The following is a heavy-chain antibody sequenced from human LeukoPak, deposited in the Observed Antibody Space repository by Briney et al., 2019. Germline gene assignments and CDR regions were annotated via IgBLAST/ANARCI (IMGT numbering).Heavy chain of an antibody. V-gene: IGHV3-23*01. CDR1: GFTFSSYA. Sequence: GGSLRLSCAASGFTFSSYAMSWVRQAPGKGLEWVSAISGSGGSTYYADSVKGRFTISRDNSKNTLYLQMNSLRAEDTAVYYCAKDLSCSWKSYYFDYWGQGTLVTVSS. D-gene: IGHD6-13*01. CDR2: ISGSGGST. J-gene: IGHJ4*02. CDR3: AKDLSCSWKSYYFDY.